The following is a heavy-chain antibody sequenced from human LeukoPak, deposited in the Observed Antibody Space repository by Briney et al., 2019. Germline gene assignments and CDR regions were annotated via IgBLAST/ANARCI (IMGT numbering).Heavy chain of an antibody. D-gene: IGHD1-1*01. J-gene: IGHJ3*02. CDR2: IKQDGSEK. CDR1: GFTFSSYW. CDR3: ARDRAVVSLLGWFNDGYAFDI. Sequence: GGSLRLSCAASGFTFSSYWMSWVRQAPGKGLEWVANIKQDGSEKYYVDSVKGRFTISRDNAKNSLYLQMNSLRAEDTAVYYCARDRAVVSLLGWFNDGYAFDIWGRGTMVTVSS. V-gene: IGHV3-7*01.